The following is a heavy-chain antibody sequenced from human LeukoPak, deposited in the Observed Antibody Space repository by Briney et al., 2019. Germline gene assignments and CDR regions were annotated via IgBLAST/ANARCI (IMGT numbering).Heavy chain of an antibody. CDR3: ASWAGGSYYGWFDP. J-gene: IGHJ5*02. CDR1: GGSISSYY. D-gene: IGHD1-26*01. Sequence: SETLSLTCTVSGGSISSYYWSWTRQPPGKGLEWIGYIYYSGSTNYNPSLKSRVTISVDTSKNQFSLKLSSVTAADTAVYYCASWAGGSYYGWFDPWGQGTLVTVSS. CDR2: IYYSGST. V-gene: IGHV4-59*01.